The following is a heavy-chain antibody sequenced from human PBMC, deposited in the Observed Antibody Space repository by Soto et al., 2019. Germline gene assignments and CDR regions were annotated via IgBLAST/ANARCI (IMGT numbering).Heavy chain of an antibody. D-gene: IGHD6-13*01. CDR2: IYYSGST. J-gene: IGHJ6*03. V-gene: IGHV4-31*03. CDR1: GGSISSGGYY. CDR3: ARVSAAADFYYYYYMNV. Sequence: QVQLQESGPGLVKPSQTLSLTCTVSGGSISSGGYYWSWIRQHPGKGLEWIGYIYYSGSTYYNPSLKSRVTISVDTSKNQFSLKLSSVTAADMAVYYCARVSAAADFYYYYYMNVWGKGTTVTVSS.